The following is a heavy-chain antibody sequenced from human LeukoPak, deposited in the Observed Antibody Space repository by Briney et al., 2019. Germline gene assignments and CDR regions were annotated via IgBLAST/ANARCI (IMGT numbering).Heavy chain of an antibody. Sequence: EASVKVSCKASGYSFTSYGISWVRQAPGQGLEWMRWISAYNGNTNYAQKLQGRVTMTTDTSTSTAYMELRSLRSDDTAVYYCARGDRGYSYGYAVDYWGQGTLVTVSS. CDR2: ISAYNGNT. CDR1: GYSFTSYG. V-gene: IGHV1-18*01. J-gene: IGHJ4*02. CDR3: ARGDRGYSYGYAVDY. D-gene: IGHD5-18*01.